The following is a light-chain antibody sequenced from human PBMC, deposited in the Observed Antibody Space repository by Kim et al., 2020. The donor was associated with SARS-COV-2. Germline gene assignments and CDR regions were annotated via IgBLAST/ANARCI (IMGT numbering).Light chain of an antibody. CDR1: NSNIGTNN. CDR2: NNN. V-gene: IGLV1-44*01. Sequence: GQRVIISCSESNSNIGTNNVNWYKQLPGTAPKLLIYNNNVRPSGVPGRFSGSKSGTSASLAISGLQSEDEAEYYCAAWDDSLNGYVFGTGTKVTVL. CDR3: AAWDDSLNGYV. J-gene: IGLJ1*01.